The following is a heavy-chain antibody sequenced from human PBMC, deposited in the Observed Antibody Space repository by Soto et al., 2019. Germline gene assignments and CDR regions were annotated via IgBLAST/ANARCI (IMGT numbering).Heavy chain of an antibody. Sequence: GSLRLSCAASGFTFSSSWMNWVRQAPGKGLEWVAGIKEDGSEKYYVDIVKGRFTISRDNVENSLYLQMNSLRGEDSAVYFCARDRGYSSYDYWGLGTLVTVSS. CDR1: GFTFSSSW. V-gene: IGHV3-7*01. D-gene: IGHD5-18*01. CDR3: ARDRGYSSYDY. CDR2: IKEDGSEK. J-gene: IGHJ4*02.